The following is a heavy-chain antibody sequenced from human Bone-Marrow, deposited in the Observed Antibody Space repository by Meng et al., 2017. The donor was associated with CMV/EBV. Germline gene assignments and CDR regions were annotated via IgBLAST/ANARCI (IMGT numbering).Heavy chain of an antibody. J-gene: IGHJ4*02. V-gene: IGHV3-21*01. D-gene: IGHD3-16*01. CDR3: ARDLGFLALDC. Sequence: GESLKISCAASGFTFSSYSMNWVRQAPGKGLEWVSSISSSSSYIYYADSVKGRFTISRDNAKNSLYLQMNTLRAEDTAMYYCARDLGFLALDCWGQGTLVTASS. CDR2: ISSSSSYI. CDR1: GFTFSSYS.